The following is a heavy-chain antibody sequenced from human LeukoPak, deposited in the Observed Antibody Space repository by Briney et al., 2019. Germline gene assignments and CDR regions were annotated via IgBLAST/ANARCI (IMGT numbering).Heavy chain of an antibody. CDR2: ISSSSSYT. Sequence: PGGSLRLSCAASGFTFSDYYMSWIRQAPGRGLEWVSYISSSSSYTDYADSVKGRFTIPRDNAKNSLFLQMNSLRAEDTAVYYCVVVPAAASSRVDYWGQGTLVTVSS. V-gene: IGHV3-11*03. CDR1: GFTFSDYY. CDR3: VVVPAAASSRVDY. D-gene: IGHD2-2*01. J-gene: IGHJ4*02.